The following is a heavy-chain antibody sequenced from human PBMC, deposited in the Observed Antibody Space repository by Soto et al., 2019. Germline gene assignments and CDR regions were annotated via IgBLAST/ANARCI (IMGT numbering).Heavy chain of an antibody. CDR2: ISSSSSYI. J-gene: IGHJ6*02. Sequence: RLSCAASGFTFSSYSMNWVRQAPGKGLEWVSSISSSSSYIYYADSVKGRFTISRDNAKNSLYLQMNSLRAEDTAVYYCARDSDNYYDSSGYYPRYYYYGMDVWGQGTTVTV. D-gene: IGHD3-22*01. CDR3: ARDSDNYYDSSGYYPRYYYYGMDV. V-gene: IGHV3-21*01. CDR1: GFTFSSYS.